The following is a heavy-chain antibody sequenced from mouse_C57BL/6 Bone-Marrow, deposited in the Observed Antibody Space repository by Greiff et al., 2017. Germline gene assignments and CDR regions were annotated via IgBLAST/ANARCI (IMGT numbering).Heavy chain of an antibody. Sequence: QVQLQQPGAELVKPGASVKLSCKASGYTFTSYWMHWVRQRPGQGLEWIGMIHPNSGGTNYNEKFKSKATLTVDKSSSTAYMQLSSLTSEDSAVDYCAGPFAYWGQGTLVTVSA. CDR1: GYTFTSYW. CDR3: AGPFAY. CDR2: IHPNSGGT. J-gene: IGHJ3*01. V-gene: IGHV1-64*01.